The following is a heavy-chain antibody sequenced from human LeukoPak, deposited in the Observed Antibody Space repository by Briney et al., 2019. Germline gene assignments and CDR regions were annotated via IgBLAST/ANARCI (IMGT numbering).Heavy chain of an antibody. Sequence: GASVKVSCKASGGTFSSYAISWVRQAPGQGLEWMGGMIPIFGTANYAQKFQGRVTITADESTSTAYMELSSLRSEDTAVYYCARGRRMTTVSDPLPYSGQGALVTVSS. CDR2: MIPIFGTA. J-gene: IGHJ4*02. V-gene: IGHV1-69*13. CDR3: ARGRRMTTVSDPLPY. CDR1: GGTFSSYA. D-gene: IGHD4-11*01.